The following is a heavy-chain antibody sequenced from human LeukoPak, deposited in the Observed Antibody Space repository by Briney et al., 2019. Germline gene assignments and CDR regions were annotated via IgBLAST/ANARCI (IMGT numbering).Heavy chain of an antibody. V-gene: IGHV3-66*01. Sequence: GGSLRLSCAAXGFTFXSYAMSWVRQAPGKGLEWVSVIYSGGSTYYADSVKGRFTISRDNSKNTLYLQMNSLRAEDTAVYYCAREGSPGRYYYYGMDVWGQGTTVTVSS. CDR3: AREGSPGRYYYYGMDV. CDR1: GFTFXSYA. J-gene: IGHJ6*02. CDR2: IYSGGST. D-gene: IGHD3-10*01.